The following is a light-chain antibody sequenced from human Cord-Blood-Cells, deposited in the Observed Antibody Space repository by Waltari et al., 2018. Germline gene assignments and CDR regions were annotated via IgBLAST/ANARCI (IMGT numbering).Light chain of an antibody. J-gene: IGKJ5*01. CDR3: QQSYSTPPIT. V-gene: IGKV1-39*01. CDR2: AAS. Sequence: DIHMTQSPSSLSASGGDRVTITCRASQSISSYLNWYQQKPGKAPKLLIYAASSLQSGVPSRFSGSGSGTDFALTISSLQPEDFATYYCQQSYSTPPITFGQGTRLEIK. CDR1: QSISSY.